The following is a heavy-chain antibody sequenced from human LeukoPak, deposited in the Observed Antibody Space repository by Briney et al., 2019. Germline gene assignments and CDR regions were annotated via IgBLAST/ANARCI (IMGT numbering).Heavy chain of an antibody. D-gene: IGHD3-10*01. Sequence: SETLSLTCAVYGGSFSGYYWSWIRQPPGKGLEWIGEINHSGSTNYNPSLKSRVTISVDTSKNQFSLKLSSVTAADTAVYYCARGRGAVDYWGQGTLVTVSS. J-gene: IGHJ4*02. CDR2: INHSGST. V-gene: IGHV4-34*01. CDR1: GGSFSGYY. CDR3: ARGRGAVDY.